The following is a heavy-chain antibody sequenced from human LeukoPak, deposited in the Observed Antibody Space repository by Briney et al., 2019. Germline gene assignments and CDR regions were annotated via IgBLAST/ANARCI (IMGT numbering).Heavy chain of an antibody. CDR3: ARDGMIVVDNWFDP. J-gene: IGHJ5*02. CDR2: ISSSSSYI. CDR1: GFTFSSYS. D-gene: IGHD3-22*01. Sequence: GGSLRLSCAASGFTFSSYSMNRVRQAPGKGLEWVSSISSSSSYIYYADSVKGRFTISRDNAKNSLYLQMNSLRAEDTAVYYCARDGMIVVDNWFDPWGQGTLVTVSS. V-gene: IGHV3-21*01.